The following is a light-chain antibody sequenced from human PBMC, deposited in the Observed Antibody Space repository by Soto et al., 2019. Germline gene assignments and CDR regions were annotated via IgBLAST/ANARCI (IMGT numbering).Light chain of an antibody. CDR1: SSNVGGYNY. J-gene: IGLJ2*01. CDR2: DVS. CDR3: SSYAGSNNFVL. Sequence: QSVLTQPPSASGSPGQSVTISCTGTSSNVGGYNYVSWYQQHPGKAPKLMIYDVSKRPTGVPDRFSGSKSGNTASLTVSGLQADDEADYYCSSYAGSNNFVLFGGGTKLTVL. V-gene: IGLV2-8*01.